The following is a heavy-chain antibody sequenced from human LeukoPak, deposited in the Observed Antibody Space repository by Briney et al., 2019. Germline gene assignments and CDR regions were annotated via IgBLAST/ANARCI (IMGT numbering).Heavy chain of an antibody. CDR2: IGGSRGNT. Sequence: GGSLRLSCAASGFTFSNYAMNWVRQAPGKELEWVSAIGGSRGNTYYADYVRGRFTISRDNSKNTLYLQMNSLGAEDTAVYYCAKDRDDYGDRDAFDIWGQGTMVTVSS. D-gene: IGHD4-17*01. CDR3: AKDRDDYGDRDAFDI. CDR1: GFTFSNYA. J-gene: IGHJ3*02. V-gene: IGHV3-23*01.